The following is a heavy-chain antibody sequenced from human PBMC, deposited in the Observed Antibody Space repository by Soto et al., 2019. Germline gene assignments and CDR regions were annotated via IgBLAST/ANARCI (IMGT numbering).Heavy chain of an antibody. D-gene: IGHD6-13*01. CDR1: GGSISSGGYY. CDR3: AREKQQLTTFDY. J-gene: IGHJ4*02. V-gene: IGHV4-31*03. CDR2: IYYSGST. Sequence: SETLSLTCTVSGGSISSGGYYWSWIRQHPGKGLEWIGYIYYSGSTYYNPSLKSRVTISVDTSKNQFSLKLSSVTAADTAVYYCAREKQQLTTFDYWGQGTLVTVSS.